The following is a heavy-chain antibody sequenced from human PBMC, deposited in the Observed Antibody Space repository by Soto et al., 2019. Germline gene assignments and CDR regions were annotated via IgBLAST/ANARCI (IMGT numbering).Heavy chain of an antibody. J-gene: IGHJ5*02. Sequence: SETLSLTCTVSGDSIISSDFYWGWVRQPPGKGLEWIGSIFYLGSSYYNPSLKSRVTMSIDTSKNQFSLRLRSVTAADTALYFCARHSLALRKNNWFDPWGQGIMVTVSS. CDR3: ARHSLALRKNNWFDP. CDR2: IFYLGSS. V-gene: IGHV4-39*01. CDR1: GDSIISSDFY. D-gene: IGHD3-3*02.